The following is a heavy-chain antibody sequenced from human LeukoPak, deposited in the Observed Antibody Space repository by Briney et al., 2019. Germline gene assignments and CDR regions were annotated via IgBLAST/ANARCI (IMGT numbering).Heavy chain of an antibody. V-gene: IGHV1-2*02. CDR3: ARGVVAATFYYYMDV. CDR1: GYTFTGYY. Sequence: GESLKISCKGSGYTFTGYYMHWVRQAPGQGLEWMGWINPNSGGTNYAQKFQGRVTMTRDTSISTAYMELSRLRSDDTAVYYCARGVVAATFYYYMDVWGKGTTVTVSS. D-gene: IGHD2-15*01. J-gene: IGHJ6*03. CDR2: INPNSGGT.